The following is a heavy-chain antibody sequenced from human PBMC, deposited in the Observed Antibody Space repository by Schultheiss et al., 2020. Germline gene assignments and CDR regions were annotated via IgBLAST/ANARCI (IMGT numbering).Heavy chain of an antibody. CDR2: INWNGGST. V-gene: IGHV3-20*04. Sequence: GGSLRLSCAASGFTFSPYAMTWVRQAPGKGLEWVSGINWNGGSTGYADSVKGRFTISRDNAKNSLYLQMNSLRAEDTALYYCAKDSYYYYYYMDVWGKGTTVTVS. CDR1: GFTFSPYA. J-gene: IGHJ6*03. CDR3: AKDSYYYYYYMDV.